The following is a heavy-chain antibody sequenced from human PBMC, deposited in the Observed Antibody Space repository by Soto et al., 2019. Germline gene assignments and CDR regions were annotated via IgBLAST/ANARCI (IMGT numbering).Heavy chain of an antibody. CDR3: ARVVLYSNGWYDY. D-gene: IGHD6-19*01. V-gene: IGHV3-7*01. Sequence: GGSLRLSCAASGFTFADYAMHWVRQAPGKGLEWVAYIKEDGIEKFHVDSVKGRFTISRDTAKNSLLLEMNSLRVEDTAIYYCARVVLYSNGWYDYWGQGTQVTVSS. CDR2: IKEDGIEK. CDR1: GFTFADYA. J-gene: IGHJ4*02.